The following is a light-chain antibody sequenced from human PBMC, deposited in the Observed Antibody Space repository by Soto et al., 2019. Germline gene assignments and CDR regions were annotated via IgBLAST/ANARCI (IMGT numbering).Light chain of an antibody. CDR2: ETS. J-gene: IGKJ2*01. V-gene: IGKV1-17*03. CDR3: LQHNSYPYT. Sequence: DVQMTQSPSAMSASVGDRVTITCRATQDISRFVAWFQQKPGKAPERLIYETSTIQPGVPARFSGSGSVTEFTLAISGLQPEDVAPYYCLQHNSYPYTFGKGTKLEIK. CDR1: QDISRF.